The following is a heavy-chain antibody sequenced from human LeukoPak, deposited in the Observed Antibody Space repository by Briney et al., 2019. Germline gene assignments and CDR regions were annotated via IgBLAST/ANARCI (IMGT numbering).Heavy chain of an antibody. D-gene: IGHD2-2*01. J-gene: IGHJ4*01. V-gene: IGHV3-7*01. CDR1: GFTFVNFY. CDR3: ARAMPGVVLNYFVY. CDR2: IDAAGKDR. Sequence: PGGSLRLSCKASGFTFVNFYMSWVLQAPGKGLEWVANIDAAGKDRYYANSVKGRFTISRDNINHSLYLDMTSLRAEDTATYFFARAMPGVVLNYFVYWGQGVLVPVSS.